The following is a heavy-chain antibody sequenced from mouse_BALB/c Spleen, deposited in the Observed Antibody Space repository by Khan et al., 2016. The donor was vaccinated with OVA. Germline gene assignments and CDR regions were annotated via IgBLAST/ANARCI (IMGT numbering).Heavy chain of an antibody. CDR3: ASTTYRYAFAY. D-gene: IGHD2-14*01. J-gene: IGHJ3*01. V-gene: IGHV3-8*02. Sequence: EVQLQESGPSLVKPSQTLSLTCSVTGDSITSGYWSWIRKFPGNKLEYMGYIHYTGYTDYNPSLKSRIAITRHTSKNQYYPQLNSVTAEDTATYYCASTTYRYAFAYWGQGTLVTVSA. CDR1: GDSITSGY. CDR2: IHYTGYT.